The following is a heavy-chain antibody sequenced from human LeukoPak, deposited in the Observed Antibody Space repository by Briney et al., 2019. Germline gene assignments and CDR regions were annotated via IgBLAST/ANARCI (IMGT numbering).Heavy chain of an antibody. CDR2: ISSSGSTI. CDR1: GFTFSDYY. D-gene: IGHD3-3*01. J-gene: IGHJ5*02. V-gene: IGHV3-11*01. CDR3: ARQLYDFWSGYYHQGNWFDP. Sequence: GGSLRLSCAAPGFTFSDYYMSWIRQAPGKGLEWVSYISSSGSTIYYADSVKGRFTISRDNAKSSLYLQMNSLRAEDTAVYYCARQLYDFWSGYYHQGNWFDPWGQGTLVTVSS.